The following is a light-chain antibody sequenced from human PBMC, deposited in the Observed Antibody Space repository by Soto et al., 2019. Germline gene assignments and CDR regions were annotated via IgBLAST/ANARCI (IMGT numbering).Light chain of an antibody. CDR3: QQYGSSSFT. V-gene: IGKV3-20*01. CDR1: QSVSSSS. Sequence: EIVLTQSPGTLSLSSGERATLSCRASQSVSSSSLAWYQQKPGQAPRLLVYATSSRATGIPDRFSGSGSGTDFTLTISRLEPEDFAVYYCQQYGSSSFTFGQGTKLEIK. CDR2: ATS. J-gene: IGKJ2*01.